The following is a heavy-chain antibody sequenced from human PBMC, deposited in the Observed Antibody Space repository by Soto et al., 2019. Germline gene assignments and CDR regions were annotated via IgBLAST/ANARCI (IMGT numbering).Heavy chain of an antibody. D-gene: IGHD3-22*01. V-gene: IGHV4-59*01. J-gene: IGHJ5*02. CDR3: AREGYYDSSGYYPNWFDP. CDR1: GGSISSYH. Sequence: SETLSLTCTVSGGSISSYHWSWIRQPPGKGLEWIGYIYYSGSTNYNPSLKSRVTISVDTSKNQFSLKLSSVTAADTAVYYCAREGYYDSSGYYPNWFDPWGQGTLVTVSS. CDR2: IYYSGST.